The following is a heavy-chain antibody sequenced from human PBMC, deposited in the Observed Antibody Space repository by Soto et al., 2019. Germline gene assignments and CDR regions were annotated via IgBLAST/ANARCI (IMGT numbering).Heavy chain of an antibody. Sequence: PSETLSLTCTVSGGSVSSGSYYWSWIRQPPGKGLEWIGYIYYSGSTNYNPSLKSRVTISVDTSKNQFSLKLSSVTAADTAVYYCAGTRAATLSYYYYGMDVWGQGTTVTVSS. J-gene: IGHJ6*02. CDR3: AGTRAATLSYYYYGMDV. CDR1: GGSVSSGSYY. V-gene: IGHV4-61*01. D-gene: IGHD2-15*01. CDR2: IYYSGST.